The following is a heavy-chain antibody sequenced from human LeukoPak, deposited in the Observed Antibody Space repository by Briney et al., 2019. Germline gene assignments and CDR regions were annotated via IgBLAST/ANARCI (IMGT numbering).Heavy chain of an antibody. D-gene: IGHD2-8*01. CDR1: ASSISSAYY. V-gene: IGHV4-38-2*02. J-gene: IGHJ4*02. Sequence: SETLSLTCNVSASSISSAYYWGWIRQPPGKGLEWIGTIYPSGNTYYNPSLQSRVTISLDTSKNQFSLRLNSVTAADTAVYYCASRSAYAILFDYWGQGALVTVSS. CDR2: IYPSGNT. CDR3: ASRSAYAILFDY.